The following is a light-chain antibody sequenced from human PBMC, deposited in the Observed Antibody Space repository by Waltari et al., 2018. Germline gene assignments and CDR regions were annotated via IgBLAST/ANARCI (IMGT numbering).Light chain of an antibody. Sequence: DIQMTQSPSSLSASVGDRVTITCRASQSISNYLNWYQQKPGKAPKLLIYAASSLQSGVPSRFSGSGSGTDFTLTISSLQPEDFATYYCQQSYSTPRTFGQGTKVE. J-gene: IGKJ1*01. CDR1: QSISNY. CDR3: QQSYSTPRT. V-gene: IGKV1-39*01. CDR2: AAS.